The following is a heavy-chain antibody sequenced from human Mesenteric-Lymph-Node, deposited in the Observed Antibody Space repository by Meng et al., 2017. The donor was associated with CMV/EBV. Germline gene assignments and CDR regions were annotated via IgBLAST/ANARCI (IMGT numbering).Heavy chain of an antibody. D-gene: IGHD3-10*01. CDR1: FTFRSYA. Sequence: FTFRSYAMNWVRQAPGTGLEWVSGLSGRGERTSYPDSVKGRFTISRDNSKNTLYLQMNSLRAEDTAIYYCAKAGDYFGSGTYSRFDYWGQGTLVTVSS. J-gene: IGHJ4*02. CDR3: AKAGDYFGSGTYSRFDY. V-gene: IGHV3-23*01. CDR2: LSGRGERT.